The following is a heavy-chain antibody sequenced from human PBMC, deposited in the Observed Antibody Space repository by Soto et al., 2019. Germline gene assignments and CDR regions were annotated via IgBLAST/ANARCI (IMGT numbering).Heavy chain of an antibody. V-gene: IGHV4-39*01. CDR3: ARQAGFYYYYGMDF. CDR1: GGSISSSSYY. J-gene: IGHJ6*02. CDR2: IYYSGST. Sequence: SETLSLTCTVSGGSISSSSYYWGWIRQPPGKGLEWIGSIYYSGSTYYNPSLKSRVTISVDTSKNQFSLKLSSVTAADTAVYYCARQAGFYYYYGMDFWGQGTTVNVSS. D-gene: IGHD6-19*01.